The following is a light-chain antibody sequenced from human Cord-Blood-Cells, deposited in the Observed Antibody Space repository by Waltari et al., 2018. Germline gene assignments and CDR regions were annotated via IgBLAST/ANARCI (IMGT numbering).Light chain of an antibody. J-gene: IGKJ4*01. CDR1: QDISNY. V-gene: IGKV1-33*01. CDR2: DAS. Sequence: DIQMTQSPSSLSASVGDRVTITCQASQDISNYLNWYQQKPGKAPKLQIYDASNLETGVPSRFSGSGSGTDFTFTISSLQPEDIATYYCQQYDNPLTFGGGTKVEIK. CDR3: QQYDNPLT.